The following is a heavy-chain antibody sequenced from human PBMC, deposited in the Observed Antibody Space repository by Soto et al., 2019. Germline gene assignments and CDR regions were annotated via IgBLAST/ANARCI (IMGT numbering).Heavy chain of an antibody. Sequence: EVQLVESGGGLVQPGGSLKLSCAASGVIFSGSAVHWVRQASGKGLEWVGRILSKAGNYATAYPASMIGRFTISRDDSENTAFLQMNSLKTEDTAVYYCIRGGSPYYYDYWGQGTLVAVSS. CDR2: ILSKAGNYAT. CDR3: IRGGSPYYYDY. CDR1: GVIFSGSA. V-gene: IGHV3-73*01. J-gene: IGHJ4*02.